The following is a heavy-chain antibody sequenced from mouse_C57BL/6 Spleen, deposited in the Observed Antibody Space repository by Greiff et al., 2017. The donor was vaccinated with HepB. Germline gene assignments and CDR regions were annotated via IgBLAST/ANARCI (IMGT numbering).Heavy chain of an antibody. CDR3: TAGYGNNWYFDV. V-gene: IGHV1-15*01. CDR2: IDPETGGT. D-gene: IGHD2-10*02. CDR1: GYTFTDYE. J-gene: IGHJ1*03. Sequence: QVHVKQSGAELVRPGASVTLSCKASGYTFTDYEMHWVKQTPVHGLEWIGAIDPETGGTAYNQKFKGKAILTADKSSSTAYMELRSLTSEDSAVFYCTAGYGNNWYFDVWGTGTTVTVSS.